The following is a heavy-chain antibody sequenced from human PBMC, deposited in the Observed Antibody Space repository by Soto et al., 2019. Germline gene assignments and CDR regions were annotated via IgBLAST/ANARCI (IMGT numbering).Heavy chain of an antibody. CDR1: GFSLSTSGVG. CDR2: IYWDDDK. V-gene: IGHV2-5*02. D-gene: IGHD2-8*01. CDR3: AHSKSILGYCTNVVCYPTGYYYYGMDV. J-gene: IGHJ6*02. Sequence: SGPTLVNPTQTLTLTCTFSGFSLSTSGVGVGWIRQPPGKALEWLALIYWDDDKRYSPSLKSRLTITKDTSKNQVVLTMTNMDPVDTATYYCAHSKSILGYCTNVVCYPTGYYYYGMDVWGQGTTVTVSS.